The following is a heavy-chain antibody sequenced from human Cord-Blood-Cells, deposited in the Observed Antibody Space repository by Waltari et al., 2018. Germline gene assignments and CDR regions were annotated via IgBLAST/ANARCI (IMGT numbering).Heavy chain of an antibody. CDR2: LKSKTDGGTT. J-gene: IGHJ6*03. Sequence: EVQLVESGGGLVKPGGSLRLSCAASGFTFSNAWMSWVRQAPGKGLAWVGRLKSKTDGGTTDYAAPVKGRFTISRDDSKNTLYLQMNSLKTEDTAVYYCTTEGDSSSSYYYYYYMDVWGKGTTVTVSS. D-gene: IGHD6-6*01. CDR3: TTEGDSSSSYYYYYYMDV. V-gene: IGHV3-15*01. CDR1: GFTFSNAW.